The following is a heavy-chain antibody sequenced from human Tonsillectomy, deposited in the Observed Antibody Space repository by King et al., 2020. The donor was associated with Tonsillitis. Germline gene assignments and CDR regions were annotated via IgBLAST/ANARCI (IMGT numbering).Heavy chain of an antibody. V-gene: IGHV3-30*18. D-gene: IGHD1-26*01. CDR1: GFTFSNYG. Sequence: VQLVESGGGVVQPERSLRLSCAASGFTFSNYGMHWVRQAPGKGLEWVTFISFDGRNKYYADYVKGRFTISRDNSKNTLYLQMNSLRTEDTAVYYCAKGGSTYRFDYWGQGTLVTVST. CDR2: ISFDGRNK. CDR3: AKGGSTYRFDY. J-gene: IGHJ4*02.